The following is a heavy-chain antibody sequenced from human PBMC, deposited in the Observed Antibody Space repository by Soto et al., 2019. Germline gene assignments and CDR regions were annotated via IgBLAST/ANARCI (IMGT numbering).Heavy chain of an antibody. J-gene: IGHJ6*02. D-gene: IGHD2-2*01. Sequence: SETLSLTCTVSGGSISSSSYYWGWIRQPPGKGLEWIGSIYYSGSTYYNPSLKSRVTISVDTSKNQFSLKLSSVTAADTAVYYCANKRGYCSSTSCYYYYGMDVWGQGTTVTVS. CDR1: GGSISSSSYY. V-gene: IGHV4-39*01. CDR2: IYYSGST. CDR3: ANKRGYCSSTSCYYYYGMDV.